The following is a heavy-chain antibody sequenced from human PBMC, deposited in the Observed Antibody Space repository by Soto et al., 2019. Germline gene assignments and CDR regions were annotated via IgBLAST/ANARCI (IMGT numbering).Heavy chain of an antibody. CDR2: IYYSGST. CDR3: ARDLATYAFDI. D-gene: IGHD5-12*01. J-gene: IGHJ3*02. CDR1: GGSISSYY. Sequence: PSQTLSLTYTVCGGSISSYYWSWIRQPPGKGLEWIGYIYYSGSTNYNPSLKSRVTISVDTSKNQFSLKLSSVTAADTAVYYCARDLATYAFDIWGQGTMVTVSS. V-gene: IGHV4-59*01.